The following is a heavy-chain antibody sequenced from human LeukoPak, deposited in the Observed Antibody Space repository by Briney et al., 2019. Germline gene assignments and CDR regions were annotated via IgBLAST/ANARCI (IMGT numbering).Heavy chain of an antibody. CDR3: AKDPNGDYVGAFDS. CDR2: ITGSGAGT. J-gene: IGHJ3*02. D-gene: IGHD4-17*01. V-gene: IGHV3-23*01. CDR1: GFTFSNYA. Sequence: GGSLRLSCAASGFTFSNYALIWVRQAPERGLQWVSAITGSGAGTYYEDSVKDRFTISRDNSKNTLYLQMNSLRAEDTAIYYCAKDPNGDYVGAFDSWGQGTMVTVSS.